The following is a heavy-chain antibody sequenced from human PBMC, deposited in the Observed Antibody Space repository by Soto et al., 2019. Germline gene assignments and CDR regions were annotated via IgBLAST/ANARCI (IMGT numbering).Heavy chain of an antibody. V-gene: IGHV1-69*08. Sequence: QVQLVQSGAEVKKPGSSVKVSCKASGGTFSSYTISWVRQAPGQGLEWMGRIIPILGIANYAQKFQGRVTNTADKSTSTAYMELSSLRSEDTAVYYCARDREDGSGGSCYTLWYWGQGTLVTVSS. D-gene: IGHD2-15*01. CDR3: ARDREDGSGGSCYTLWY. CDR2: IIPILGIA. CDR1: GGTFSSYT. J-gene: IGHJ4*02.